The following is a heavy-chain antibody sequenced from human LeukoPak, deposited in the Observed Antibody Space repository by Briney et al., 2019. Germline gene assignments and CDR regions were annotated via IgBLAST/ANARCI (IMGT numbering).Heavy chain of an antibody. CDR1: GFIFNNYA. CDR3: ATYDLWTTYYTFQY. J-gene: IGHJ4*02. CDR2: ISTTGSTT. V-gene: IGHV3-23*01. Sequence: QAGGSLRLSCAAPGFIFNNYAMSWVRQAPGKGLEWVSSISTTGSTTYYADSVRGRFTISRDNSQNTLSLQMDSLTAADTAVYSCATYDLWTTYYTFQYWGQGTLVSVSS. D-gene: IGHD3-3*01.